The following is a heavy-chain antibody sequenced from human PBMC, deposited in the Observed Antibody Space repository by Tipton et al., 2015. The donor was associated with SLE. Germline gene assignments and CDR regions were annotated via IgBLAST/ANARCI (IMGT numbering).Heavy chain of an antibody. V-gene: IGHV4-39*07. Sequence: TLSLTCTVSGGSITTNSYYWVWIRQTPGKGPEWMGCIHYSGSTSYNSALKSRVTISVDTSRNQFSLNLTSVTAADTAVYYCARVDGAYDQYYLDYWGQGTLVIVSS. D-gene: IGHD4-17*01. CDR2: IHYSGST. J-gene: IGHJ4*02. CDR3: ARVDGAYDQYYLDY. CDR1: GGSITTNSYY.